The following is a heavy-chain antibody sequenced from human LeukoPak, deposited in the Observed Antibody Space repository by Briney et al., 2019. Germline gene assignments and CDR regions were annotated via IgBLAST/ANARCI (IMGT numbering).Heavy chain of an antibody. CDR2: IYYTGRT. J-gene: IGHJ4*02. D-gene: IGHD2-21*01. CDR3: ARALGGHDYSFDY. V-gene: IGHV4-59*01. CDR1: SDSIRSYY. Sequence: PSETLSLICTVSSDSIRSYYWSWIRQPPGEGLEWIGYIYYTGRTHYNPSLKSRVTISVDTSKNQFSLKLSSVTAADTAVYYCARALGGHDYSFDYWGQGTLVTVSS.